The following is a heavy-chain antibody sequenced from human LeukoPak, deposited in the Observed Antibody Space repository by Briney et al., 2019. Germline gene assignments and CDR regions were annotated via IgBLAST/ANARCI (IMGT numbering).Heavy chain of an antibody. CDR3: ARVRITIFGVVTTGAFDI. CDR2: ISYDGSYK. J-gene: IGHJ3*02. D-gene: IGHD3-3*01. Sequence: GGSLRLSCAPSGFTFSTYAMLWVRQAPGKGLEWVALISYDGSYKFYADSVKGRFTISRDSSKDTLYLQMNSLRTEDTAVHYCARVRITIFGVVTTGAFDIWGQGTMVTVSS. V-gene: IGHV3-30-3*01. CDR1: GFTFSTYA.